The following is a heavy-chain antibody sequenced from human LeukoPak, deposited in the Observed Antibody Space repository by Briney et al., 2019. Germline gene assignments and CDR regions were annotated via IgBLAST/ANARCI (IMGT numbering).Heavy chain of an antibody. Sequence: GGSLRLSCAASGFSFSSHAMNWVRLAPGKGLEWVSFISSDGRDIFYSDSVRGRFTISRDNAKNSLSLQMTSLRVEDTAIYYCVKDAGPYYDSPGYYYPWGQGTLVTVSS. D-gene: IGHD3-22*01. CDR2: ISSDGRDI. V-gene: IGHV3-21*01. J-gene: IGHJ5*02. CDR3: VKDAGPYYDSPGYYYP. CDR1: GFSFSSHA.